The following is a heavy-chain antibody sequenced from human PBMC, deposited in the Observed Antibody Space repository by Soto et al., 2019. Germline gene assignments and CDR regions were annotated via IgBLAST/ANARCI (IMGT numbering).Heavy chain of an antibody. V-gene: IGHV3-23*01. J-gene: IGHJ6*03. D-gene: IGHD2-2*01. CDR1: GFTFSSYA. CDR2: ISGSGGST. CDR3: AKVPWDIVVVPAAATYYYYYYMDV. Sequence: GGSLRLSCAASGFTFSSYAMSWVRQAPGKGLEWVSAISGSGGSTYYADSVKGRFTISRDNSKNTLYLQMNSLRAEDTAVYYCAKVPWDIVVVPAAATYYYYYYMDVWGKGTTVTVSS.